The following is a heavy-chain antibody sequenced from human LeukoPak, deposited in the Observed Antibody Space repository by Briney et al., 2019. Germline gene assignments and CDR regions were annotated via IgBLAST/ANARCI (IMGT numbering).Heavy chain of an antibody. V-gene: IGHV3-23*01. CDR3: GQDPNGNYMGAFDF. Sequence: GGSLRLSCAASGLIFHNYALVWIRRAPGKGPEWVSAILGGGGTFYAAAVKGRFTISRDNSKNTLYLQMNSLGAEDTATYYCGQDPNGNYMGAFDFWGRGTMVTVSS. D-gene: IGHD4-17*01. J-gene: IGHJ3*01. CDR2: ILGGGGT. CDR1: GLIFHNYA.